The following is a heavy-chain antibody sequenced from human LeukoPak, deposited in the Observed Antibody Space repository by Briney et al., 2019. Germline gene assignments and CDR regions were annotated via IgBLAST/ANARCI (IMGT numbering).Heavy chain of an antibody. Sequence: WIRPNNGNTNYAQRLQGRVTMTTDTSTSTAYMELRNLRSDDTAVYYCARASDYYNRRPFDIWGQGTMVTVSS. D-gene: IGHD3-10*01. J-gene: IGHJ3*02. CDR2: IRPNNGNT. CDR3: ARASDYYNRRPFDI. V-gene: IGHV1-18*01.